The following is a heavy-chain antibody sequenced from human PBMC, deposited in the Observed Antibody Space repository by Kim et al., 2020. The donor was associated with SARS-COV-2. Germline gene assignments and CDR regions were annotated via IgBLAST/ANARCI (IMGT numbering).Heavy chain of an antibody. V-gene: IGHV1-2*02. D-gene: IGHD2-2*01. Sequence: AQKFQGRVTMTRDTSISTAYMELSRLRSDDTAVYYCAREGPSSTSPYFDYWGQGTLVTVSS. J-gene: IGHJ4*02. CDR3: AREGPSSTSPYFDY.